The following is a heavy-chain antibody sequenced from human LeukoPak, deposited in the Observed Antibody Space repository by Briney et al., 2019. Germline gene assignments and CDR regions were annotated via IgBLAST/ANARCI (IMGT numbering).Heavy chain of an antibody. Sequence: HPGGSLRLSCAASGFTFSSYGMHWVRQAPGKGLEWVAFTRYDGSNKYYADSVKGRFTISRDNSKNTLYLQMNSLRAEDTAVYYCAKVPRWIAAAGRFDPWGQGTLITVSS. D-gene: IGHD6-13*01. CDR2: TRYDGSNK. J-gene: IGHJ5*02. CDR1: GFTFSSYG. CDR3: AKVPRWIAAAGRFDP. V-gene: IGHV3-30*02.